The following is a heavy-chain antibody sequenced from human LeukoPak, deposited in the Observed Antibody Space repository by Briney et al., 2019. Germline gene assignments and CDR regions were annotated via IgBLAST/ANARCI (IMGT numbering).Heavy chain of an antibody. CDR2: IYSGGST. CDR1: GFTVSSNY. J-gene: IGHJ6*02. Sequence: GGSLRLSCAASGFTVSSNYMSWVRQAPGKGLEWVSVIYSGGSTYYADSVKGRFTISRDNSKNTLYLQMNSLGAEDTAVYYCARDKVNYDILTGYRPSYYYYGMDVWGQGTTVTVSS. D-gene: IGHD3-9*01. V-gene: IGHV3-66*01. CDR3: ARDKVNYDILTGYRPSYYYYGMDV.